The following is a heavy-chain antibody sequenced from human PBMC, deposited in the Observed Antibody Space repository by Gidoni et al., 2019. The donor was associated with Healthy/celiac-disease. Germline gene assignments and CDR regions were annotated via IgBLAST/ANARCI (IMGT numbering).Heavy chain of an antibody. J-gene: IGHJ1*01. CDR3: ARGITTRPGYFQH. Sequence: QVQLQQWGAGLWKPSETLSLNGAVYGGSFSGYYWSWIRQPPGKGLEWIGEINHSGSTNYNPSLKCRVTISVDTSKNQFSLKLSSVTAADTAVYYCARGITTRPGYFQHWGQGTLVTVSS. CDR1: GGSFSGYY. V-gene: IGHV4-34*01. D-gene: IGHD6-6*01. CDR2: INHSGST.